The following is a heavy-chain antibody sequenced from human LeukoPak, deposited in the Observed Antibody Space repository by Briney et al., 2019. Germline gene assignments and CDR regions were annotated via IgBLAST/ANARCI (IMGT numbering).Heavy chain of an antibody. CDR1: GGSISSFY. V-gene: IGHV4-59*01. CDR2: IHYSGST. J-gene: IGHJ3*02. CDR3: ARDSTPYSSGWYRDAFDI. D-gene: IGHD6-19*01. Sequence: SETLSLTCTVSGGSISSFYWSWIRQPPGKGLEWIGYIHYSGSTNYNPSLKSRVTISVDTSKNQFSLKLSSVTAADTAVYYCARDSTPYSSGWYRDAFDIWGQGTMVTVSS.